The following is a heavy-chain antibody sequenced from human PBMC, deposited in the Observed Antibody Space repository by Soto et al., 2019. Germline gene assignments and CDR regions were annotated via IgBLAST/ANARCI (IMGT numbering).Heavy chain of an antibody. J-gene: IGHJ4*02. CDR3: AAPPHYDILTYAFDY. CDR2: IIPILGIA. D-gene: IGHD3-9*01. V-gene: IGHV1-69*02. CDR1: GGTFSSYT. Sequence: ASVKVSCKASGGTFSSYTISWVRQAPGQGLEWMGRIIPILGIANYAQKFQGRVTITADKSTSTAYMELSSLRSEDTAVYYCAAPPHYDILTYAFDYWGQGTLVTVSS.